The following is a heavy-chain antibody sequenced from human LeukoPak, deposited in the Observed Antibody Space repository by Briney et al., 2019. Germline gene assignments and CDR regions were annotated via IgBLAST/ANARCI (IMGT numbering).Heavy chain of an antibody. CDR2: IGGSGGST. V-gene: IGHV3-23*01. CDR1: GFTFSSYA. D-gene: IGHD5-18*01. Sequence: GGSLRLSCAASGFTFSSYAMSWVRQAPGKGLEWVSAIGGSGGSTYYADSVKGRFTISRDNSKNTLYLQMNSLRAEDTAVYYCARVGGYSYGYPPDYWGQGTLVTVSS. J-gene: IGHJ4*02. CDR3: ARVGGYSYGYPPDY.